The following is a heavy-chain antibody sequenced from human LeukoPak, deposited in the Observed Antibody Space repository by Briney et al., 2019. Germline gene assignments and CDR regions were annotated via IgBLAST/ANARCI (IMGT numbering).Heavy chain of an antibody. J-gene: IGHJ4*02. CDR2: INPSGGST. V-gene: IGHV1-46*01. CDR3: ATLTNSGVAARPQYYFDY. D-gene: IGHD6-6*01. Sequence: GGSLRLSCAASGFTFSSYGMHWVRQAPGQGLEWMGIINPSGGSTSYAQKFQGRVTMTRDTSTSTVYMELSSLRSEDTAVYYCATLTNSGVAARPQYYFDYWGQGTLVTVSS. CDR1: GFTFSSYG.